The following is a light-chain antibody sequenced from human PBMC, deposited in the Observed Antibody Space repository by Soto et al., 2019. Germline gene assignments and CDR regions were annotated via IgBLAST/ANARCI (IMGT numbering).Light chain of an antibody. Sequence: SYELTQPPSVSVSPGQTASITCSGDKLGDKYACWYQQKPGQSPVLVIYQDSKRPSGIPERFSGSNSGNTATLTISGTQAMDKADYYCQAWDSSTANYVFGTGTKLTVL. CDR1: KLGDKY. J-gene: IGLJ1*01. V-gene: IGLV3-1*01. CDR2: QDS. CDR3: QAWDSSTANYV.